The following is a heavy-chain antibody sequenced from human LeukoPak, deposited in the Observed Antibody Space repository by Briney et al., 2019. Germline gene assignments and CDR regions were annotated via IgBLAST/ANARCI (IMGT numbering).Heavy chain of an antibody. CDR3: VRDPSCSGGGCYYYYGMDV. CDR1: GFTFNTYA. CDR2: MWYDGSNK. D-gene: IGHD2-15*01. J-gene: IGHJ6*02. Sequence: GGSLRLSCAASGFTFNTYAIHWVRQAPGKGLEWVAVMWYDGSNKYYADSVRGRFTISRDNSKNTLYLQMNSLRADDTAICYCVRDPSCSGGGCYYYYGMDVWGQGTTVTVSS. V-gene: IGHV3-33*01.